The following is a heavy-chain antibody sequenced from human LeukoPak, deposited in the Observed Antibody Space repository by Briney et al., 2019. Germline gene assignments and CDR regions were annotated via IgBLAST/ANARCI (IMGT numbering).Heavy chain of an antibody. CDR3: ARGGTRFRAYPFDY. Sequence: GASVKVSCKASGYTFTSYDINWVRQATGQGLEWMGWMNPNSGNTGYAQKFQGGVTMTRNTSISTAYMELSSLRSEDTAVYYCARGGTRFRAYPFDYWGQGTLVTVSS. D-gene: IGHD1-14*01. J-gene: IGHJ4*02. CDR1: GYTFTSYD. V-gene: IGHV1-8*01. CDR2: MNPNSGNT.